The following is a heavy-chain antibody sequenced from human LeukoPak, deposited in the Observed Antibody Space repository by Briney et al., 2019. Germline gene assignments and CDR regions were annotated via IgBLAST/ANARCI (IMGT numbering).Heavy chain of an antibody. J-gene: IGHJ4*02. D-gene: IGHD4-11*01. V-gene: IGHV1-2*02. CDR2: NNPRTSGT. CDR1: GYTFTGYY. Sequence: ASVKVSCKTSGYTFTGYYMHWVRRAPGQGLEWMGWNNPRTSGTNYARKFEGRVTMTRDTSISTAYLELSSLAYDDTAVYYCAKGDDYPPPSGYWGQGTLVTVSS. CDR3: AKGDDYPPPSGY.